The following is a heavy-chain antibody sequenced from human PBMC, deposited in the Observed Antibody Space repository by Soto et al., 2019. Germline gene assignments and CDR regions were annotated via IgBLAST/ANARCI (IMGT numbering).Heavy chain of an antibody. CDR2: ISWKDEK. V-gene: IGHV2-5*01. Sequence: QITLKESGPTLVKPTQTLTVTCTFSGFSLSTSGAGVGWIRQSPGKAPEWLALISWKDEKRYNPGLKSTLTSTKDTAQNQVVLTLTDLDPVDTATYFCAHRYGGNYYRWYFDSWGQGTLVTVSS. CDR3: AHRYGGNYYRWYFDS. J-gene: IGHJ4*02. D-gene: IGHD1-26*01. CDR1: GFSLSTSGAG.